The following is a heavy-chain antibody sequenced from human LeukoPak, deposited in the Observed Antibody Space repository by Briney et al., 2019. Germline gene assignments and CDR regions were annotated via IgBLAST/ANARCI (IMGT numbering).Heavy chain of an antibody. CDR2: IYSGGST. V-gene: IGHV3-53*01. D-gene: IGHD6-19*01. CDR1: GFTVSSNY. CDR3: ASSGWYGYYYGMDV. J-gene: IGHJ6*02. Sequence: SGGSLRLSCAASGFTVSSNYMSWVRQAPGKGLEWVSVIYSGGSTYYADSVKGRFTISRDNSKNTLYLQMNSLRAEDTAVYYCASSGWYGYYYGMDVWGQGTTVTVSS.